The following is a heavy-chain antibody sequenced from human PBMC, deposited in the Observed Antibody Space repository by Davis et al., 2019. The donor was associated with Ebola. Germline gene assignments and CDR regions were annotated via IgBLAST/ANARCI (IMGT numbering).Heavy chain of an antibody. CDR2: IYPGDSDT. V-gene: IGHV5-51*01. Sequence: GESLKISCKGSGYCFTRYWIGWVRQMPGKGLEWMGIIYPGDSDTRYSPSFQGQVTISADRSISTAYLQWSSLKASDTAMYYCARQTTVTTDFDYWGQGTLVTVSS. CDR1: GYCFTRYW. D-gene: IGHD4-17*01. CDR3: ARQTTVTTDFDY. J-gene: IGHJ4*02.